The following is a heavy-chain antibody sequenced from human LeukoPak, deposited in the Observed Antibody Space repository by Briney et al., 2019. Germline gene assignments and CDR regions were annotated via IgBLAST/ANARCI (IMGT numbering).Heavy chain of an antibody. CDR3: ARQSYTAYYYYGMDV. D-gene: IGHD3-10*01. CDR1: GGSISPYY. V-gene: IGHV4-59*01. CDR2: IYYNGST. Sequence: SETLSLTCIVSGGSISPYYWSWIRQPPGKGLEWIGYIYYNGSTKYNPSLQSRVTISVDTSKNHFSLRLTSVAAADTAVYYCARQSYTAYYYYGMDVWGQGTTVTVCS. J-gene: IGHJ6*02.